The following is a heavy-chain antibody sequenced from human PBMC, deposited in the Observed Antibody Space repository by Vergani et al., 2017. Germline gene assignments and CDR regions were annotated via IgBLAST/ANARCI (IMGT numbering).Heavy chain of an antibody. V-gene: IGHV3-15*07. J-gene: IGHJ6*02. Sequence: EVQLVESGGGIVQPGGSLRLSCVASGFSFRNAWRNWVRRTPGKGLEWVGRIKSTFDQGTTDGAAAVKGRFTISRDDSKNMVFLQMNGLKTEDIGVYYCTTDPRYCADGSCYWLRDHRYYGLDVWGQGTTVTVSS. CDR1: GFSFRNAW. CDR3: TTDPRYCADGSCYWLRDHRYYGLDV. D-gene: IGHD2-8*01. CDR2: IKSTFDQGTT.